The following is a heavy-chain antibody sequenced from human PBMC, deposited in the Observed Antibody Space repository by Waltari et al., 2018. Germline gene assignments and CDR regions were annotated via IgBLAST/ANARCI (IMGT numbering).Heavy chain of an antibody. V-gene: IGHV3-23*01. D-gene: IGHD2-21*02. Sequence: EVQLLESGGGLVQPGGSLRLSCAASGFTFSSYGMSWVRQVPGKGPGGVPAISGGSDYIYYADSVRGRFTISRDNSKNTLYLQMSSLKAEDTAVYYCAKGGVVTAWDEYWGQGTLVTVSS. J-gene: IGHJ4*02. CDR2: ISGGSDYI. CDR3: AKGGVVTAWDEY. CDR1: GFTFSSYG.